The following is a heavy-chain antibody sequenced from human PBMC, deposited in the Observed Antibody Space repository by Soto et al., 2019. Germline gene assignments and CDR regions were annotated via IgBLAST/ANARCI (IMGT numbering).Heavy chain of an antibody. Sequence: ASVKVSCKASGHTFTSYYMHWVRQAPGQGLEWMGIINPSGGSTSYAQKFQGRVTMTRDTSTSTVYMELSSLRSEDTAVYYCAREGGGSSSRYNWFDPWGQGTLVTVSS. CDR2: INPSGGST. CDR1: GHTFTSYY. J-gene: IGHJ5*02. V-gene: IGHV1-46*01. D-gene: IGHD6-6*01. CDR3: AREGGGSSSRYNWFDP.